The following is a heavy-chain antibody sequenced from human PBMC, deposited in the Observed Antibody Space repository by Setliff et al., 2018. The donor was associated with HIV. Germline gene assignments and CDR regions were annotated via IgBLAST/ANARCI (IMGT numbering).Heavy chain of an antibody. CDR3: ARGGYRDGYDY. CDR2: IYYSGST. CDR1: GGSISSGSYY. Sequence: ASETLSLTCTVSGGSISSGSYYWSWIWQPPGKGLEWIGSIYYSGSTNYNPSLKSRVTISVDTSKNQLSLKLRSVAAADTAVYYCARGGYRDGYDYWGQGTLVTVSS. D-gene: IGHD5-18*01. V-gene: IGHV4-61*01. J-gene: IGHJ4*02.